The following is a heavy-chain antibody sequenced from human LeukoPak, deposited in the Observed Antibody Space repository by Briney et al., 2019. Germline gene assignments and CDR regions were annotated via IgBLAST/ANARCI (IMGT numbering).Heavy chain of an antibody. Sequence: PSETLSLTCTVSGYSISSSYYWGWIRQPPGKGLEWIGSIYYRGSTYYNPSLKSRVTISVDTSKNQFSLKLSSVTAADTAVYYCARGRDYYDSSGYYYRPYYFDYWGQGTLVTVSS. V-gene: IGHV4-38-2*02. CDR3: ARGRDYYDSSGYYYRPYYFDY. CDR1: GYSISSSYY. J-gene: IGHJ4*02. CDR2: IYYRGST. D-gene: IGHD3-22*01.